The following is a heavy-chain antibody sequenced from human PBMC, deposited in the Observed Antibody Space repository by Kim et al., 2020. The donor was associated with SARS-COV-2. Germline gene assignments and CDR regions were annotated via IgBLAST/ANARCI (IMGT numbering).Heavy chain of an antibody. CDR3: TTDFWSGYYPHYGMDV. D-gene: IGHD3-3*01. J-gene: IGHJ6*02. Sequence: PVKGRFTISRDDSKNTLYLQMNSLKTGDTAVYYCTTDFWSGYYPHYGMDVWGQGTTVTVSS. V-gene: IGHV3-15*01.